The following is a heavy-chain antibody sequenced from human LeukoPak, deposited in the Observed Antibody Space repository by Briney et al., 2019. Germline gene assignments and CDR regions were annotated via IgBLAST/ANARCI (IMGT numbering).Heavy chain of an antibody. CDR1: GFTFSGYS. V-gene: IGHV3-48*02. J-gene: IGHJ6*02. CDR2: ISTGSSTI. Sequence: GGSLRLSCAASGFTFSGYSMNWVRQAPGKGLEWVSYISTGSSTIYYADSVKGRFTISRDNAKNSLYLQMNSLRDEDTAVYYCAGGYYYGMDVWGQGNTVTVSS. CDR3: AGGYYYGMDV.